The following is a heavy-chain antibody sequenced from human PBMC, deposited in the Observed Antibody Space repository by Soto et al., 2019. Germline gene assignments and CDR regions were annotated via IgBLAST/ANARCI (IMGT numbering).Heavy chain of an antibody. V-gene: IGHV4-4*07. CDR1: GDSMTTYY. Sequence: QVQLQASGPGLVEPSETLSLTCPVSGDSMTTYYWYWIRQSAQKGLEWIGRISATGTTTYIPSLKGRITRAVQTSKIQFSLNPKFVTAANTPVYFCASDQRGSAYFWGQ. J-gene: IGHJ3*01. CDR2: ISATGTT. CDR3: ASDQRGSAYF. D-gene: IGHD1-26*01.